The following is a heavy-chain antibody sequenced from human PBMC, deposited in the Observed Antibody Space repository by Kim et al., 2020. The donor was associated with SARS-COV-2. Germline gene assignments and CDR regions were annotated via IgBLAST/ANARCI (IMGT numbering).Heavy chain of an antibody. V-gene: IGHV3-53*04. CDR3: ARGGVVVPAAFQFDY. Sequence: GGSLRLSCAASGFTVSSNYMSWVRQAPGKGLEWVSVIYSGGSTYYADSVKGRFTISRHNSKNTLYLQMNSLRAEDTAVYYCARGGVVVPAAFQFDYWGQGTLVTVSS. CDR2: IYSGGST. D-gene: IGHD2-2*01. CDR1: GFTVSSNY. J-gene: IGHJ4*02.